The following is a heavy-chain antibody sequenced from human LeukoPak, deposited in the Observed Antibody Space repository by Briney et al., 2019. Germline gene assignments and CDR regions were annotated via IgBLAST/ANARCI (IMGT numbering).Heavy chain of an antibody. V-gene: IGHV3-23*01. CDR1: GFTFSSSA. CDR2: ISNNGGYT. Sequence: PGGSLRLSCAASGFTFSSSAMSWVRQAPGKGLEWVSAISNNGGYTYYADSVQGRFTISRDNVKKSLFLQMNSLSAEDTAVYYCVRDVDFAFDSWGQGALVTVSS. CDR3: VRDVDFAFDS. J-gene: IGHJ4*02. D-gene: IGHD3-9*01.